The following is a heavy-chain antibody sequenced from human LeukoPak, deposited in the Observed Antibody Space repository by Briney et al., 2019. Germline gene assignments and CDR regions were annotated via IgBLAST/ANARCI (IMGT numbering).Heavy chain of an antibody. D-gene: IGHD1-7*01. CDR3: ARDGTTGTR. CDR1: GGSINGYY. V-gene: IGHV4-59*01. J-gene: IGHJ3*01. CDR2: IYYSGST. Sequence: RSSETLSLTCTVSGGSINGYYWSWIRQPPGKGLEWIGYIYYSGSTNYNPSLKSRVTISVDTSKNQFSLKLSSVTAADTAVYYCARDGTTGTRWGQGTMVTVSS.